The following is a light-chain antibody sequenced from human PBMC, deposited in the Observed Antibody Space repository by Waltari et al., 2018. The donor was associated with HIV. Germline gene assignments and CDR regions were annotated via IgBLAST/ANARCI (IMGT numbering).Light chain of an antibody. J-gene: IGLJ2*01. CDR1: SSDVGSYNL. V-gene: IGLV2-23*01. Sequence: QSALTQPASVSGSPGQSLTIPCPGTSSDVGSYNLVSWYQQHPGKAPKLMIYEASTRPSGVSNRFSGSKAGNTASLTISGLQAEDEADYYCCSYAGSSTHVVFGGGTKLTVL. CDR3: CSYAGSSTHVV. CDR2: EAS.